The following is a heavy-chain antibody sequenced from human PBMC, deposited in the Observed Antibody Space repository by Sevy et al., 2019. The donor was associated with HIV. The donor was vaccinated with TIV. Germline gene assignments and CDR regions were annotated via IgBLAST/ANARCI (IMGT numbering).Heavy chain of an antibody. CDR3: ARGAETAILDY. CDR2: ITGSGFTI. Sequence: GGSLRLSCRGSGFSFSDFYMSWIRQAPGKGLEWVSHITGSGFTIYQADSVKGRFATSRDNAKKSLYLQMNSLRAEDTAVYYCARGAETAILDYWGQGTLVTVSS. CDR1: GFSFSDFY. D-gene: IGHD5-18*01. V-gene: IGHV3-11*04. J-gene: IGHJ4*02.